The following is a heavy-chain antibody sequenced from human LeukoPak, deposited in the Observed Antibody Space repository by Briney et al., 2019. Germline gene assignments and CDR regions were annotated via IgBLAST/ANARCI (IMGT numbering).Heavy chain of an antibody. CDR2: IYYSGST. J-gene: IGHJ3*02. CDR1: GGSISSYY. Sequence: SETLSLTCTVSGGSISSYYWSWIWQPPGKGLEWIGYIYYSGSTNYNPSLKSRVTISVDTSKNQFSLKLSSVTAADTAVYYCARIAVAGPYDAFDIWGQGTMVTVSS. V-gene: IGHV4-59*01. CDR3: ARIAVAGPYDAFDI. D-gene: IGHD6-19*01.